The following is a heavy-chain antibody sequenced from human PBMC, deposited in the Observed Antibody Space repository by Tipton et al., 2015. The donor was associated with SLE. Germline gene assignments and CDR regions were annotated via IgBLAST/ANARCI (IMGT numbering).Heavy chain of an antibody. Sequence: PGLVKPSETLSLTCSVSGYSISTGFHWGFMRQPPGKGLEWIGNIYHSGNTYYNPSLKSRVTISVDTSKNQFSLKLSSVTAADTAVYYCARRGWGGVYFDYWGQGTLVTVSS. CDR2: IYHSGNT. V-gene: IGHV4-38-2*02. CDR1: GYSISTGFH. D-gene: IGHD7-27*01. J-gene: IGHJ4*02. CDR3: ARRGWGGVYFDY.